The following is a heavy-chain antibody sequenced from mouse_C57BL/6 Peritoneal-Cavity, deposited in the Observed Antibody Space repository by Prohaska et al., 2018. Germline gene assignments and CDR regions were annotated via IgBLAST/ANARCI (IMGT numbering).Heavy chain of an antibody. CDR3: AIYYGNYWYFDV. Sequence: QVQLQQPGTELVKPGASVKLSCKASGYTFTSYWMHWVKQRPGQGLEWIGNINPSNGGTNYNKKCKSKATLTVDKSSSTAYMQRSSLTSEDSAVYYCAIYYGNYWYFDVWGTGTTVTVSS. J-gene: IGHJ1*03. CDR1: GYTFTSYW. CDR2: INPSNGGT. V-gene: IGHV1-53*01. D-gene: IGHD2-1*01.